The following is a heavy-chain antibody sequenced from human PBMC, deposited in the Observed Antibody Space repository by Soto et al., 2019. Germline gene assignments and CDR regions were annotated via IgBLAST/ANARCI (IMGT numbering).Heavy chain of an antibody. D-gene: IGHD3-16*01. CDR1: GYIFVNYG. J-gene: IGHJ6*02. Sequence: QVQLVQSGDEVKKPGASVKVSCKASGYIFVNYGIAWVRQAPGQGLEWMGWISPYTGNTHSATKVQGRLTMTTDTSPGSADVDLGSLTSDDTAVYYCVMVDNYVTPTPQDVWGQGTTVTVSS. V-gene: IGHV1-18*01. CDR2: ISPYTGNT. CDR3: VMVDNYVTPTPQDV.